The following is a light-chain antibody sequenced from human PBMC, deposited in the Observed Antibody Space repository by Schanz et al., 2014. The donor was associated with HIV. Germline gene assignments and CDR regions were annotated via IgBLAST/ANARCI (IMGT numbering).Light chain of an antibody. Sequence: EIVLTQSPGTLSVSPGERATLHCRASQSVSTRLAWYLQRPGQAPRLLISGASTRATGIPARFSGSGSGTEFTLTISSLQSEDFALYYCQQYSNWPWTFGLGTMVEIK. J-gene: IGKJ1*01. CDR1: QSVSTR. V-gene: IGKV3-15*01. CDR3: QQYSNWPWT. CDR2: GAS.